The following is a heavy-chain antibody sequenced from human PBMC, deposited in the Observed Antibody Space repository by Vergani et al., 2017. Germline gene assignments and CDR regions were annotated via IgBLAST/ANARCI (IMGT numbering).Heavy chain of an antibody. D-gene: IGHD3-9*01. CDR2: ISYDGSNK. V-gene: IGHV3-30*18. CDR3: AKERGKDIHYDILTGYPTYFDY. Sequence: QVQLVESGGGVVQPGRSLRLSCAASGFTFSSYGMHWVRQAPGKGLEWVAVISYDGSNKYYADSVKGRFTISRDNSKNTLYLQMNSLRAEDTAVYYCAKERGKDIHYDILTGYPTYFDYWGQGTLVTVSS. J-gene: IGHJ4*02. CDR1: GFTFSSYG.